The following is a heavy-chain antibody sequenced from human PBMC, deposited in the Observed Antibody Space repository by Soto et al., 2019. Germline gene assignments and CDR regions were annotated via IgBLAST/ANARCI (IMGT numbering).Heavy chain of an antibody. V-gene: IGHV4-4*07. CDR2: IYSSGST. CDR1: GGAINSYY. D-gene: IGHD3-3*01. CDR3: ARGQRFSDWFDP. Sequence: SATLSLTCPVSGGAINSYYWTWLRQPAGKGLEWIGRIYSSGSTKYNPSLQSRVTMSLDTSKNQFSLRLTSVTAADTAVYYCARGQRFSDWFDPWGQGTLVTVS. J-gene: IGHJ5*01.